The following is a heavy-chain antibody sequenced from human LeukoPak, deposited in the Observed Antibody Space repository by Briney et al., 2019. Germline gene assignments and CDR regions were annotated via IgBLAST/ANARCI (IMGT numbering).Heavy chain of an antibody. CDR2: IWYDGSNK. V-gene: IGHV3-33*01. CDR1: GFTFSSYG. CDR3: ARSMVRGVIITY. J-gene: IGHJ4*02. Sequence: PGGSLRLSCAASGFTFSSYGMHWVRQAPGKGLEWVAVIWYDGSNKYYADSVKGRFTISRDNSKNTLYLQMNSLRAEDTAMYYCARSMVRGVIITYWGQGTLVTVSS. D-gene: IGHD3-10*01.